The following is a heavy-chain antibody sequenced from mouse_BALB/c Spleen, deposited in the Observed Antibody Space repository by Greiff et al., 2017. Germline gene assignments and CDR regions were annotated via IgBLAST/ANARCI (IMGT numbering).Heavy chain of an antibody. Sequence: VMLVESGPGLVAPSQSLSITCTVSGFSLTSYGVHWVRQPPGKGLEWLGVIWAGGSTNYNSALMSRLSISKDNSKSQVFLKMNSLQTDDTAMYYCARDAGYGIIAYWGQGTLVTVSA. CDR2: IWAGGST. V-gene: IGHV2-9*02. CDR1: GFSLTSYG. CDR3: ARDAGYGIIAY. D-gene: IGHD2-1*01. J-gene: IGHJ3*01.